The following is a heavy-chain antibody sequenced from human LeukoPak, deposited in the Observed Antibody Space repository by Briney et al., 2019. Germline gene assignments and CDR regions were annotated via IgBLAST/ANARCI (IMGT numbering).Heavy chain of an antibody. J-gene: IGHJ4*02. D-gene: IGHD1-26*01. CDR1: GGSFSGYC. CDR3: ARAVESGSLDY. CDR2: INHSGST. V-gene: IGHV4-34*01. Sequence: SETLSLTCAVYGGSFSGYCWSWIRQPPGKGLEWIGEINHSGSTNYNPSLKSRVTISVDTSKNQFSLKLSSVTAADTAVYYCARAVESGSLDYWGQGTLVTVSS.